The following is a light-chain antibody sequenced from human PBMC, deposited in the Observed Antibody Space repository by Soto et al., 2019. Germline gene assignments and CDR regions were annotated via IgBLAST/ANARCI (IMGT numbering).Light chain of an antibody. CDR2: DAS. V-gene: IGKV3-15*01. J-gene: IGKJ1*01. CDR1: QSVGNY. Sequence: EIVMTQSPGTLSVSPGERATLSCRASQSVGNYLAWYQQKPGQAPSLLIYDASTRATGIPARFSGSGSGTEFTLTITRLQAEDFAIYYCQQYNNWPPTFGQGTKVEI. CDR3: QQYNNWPPT.